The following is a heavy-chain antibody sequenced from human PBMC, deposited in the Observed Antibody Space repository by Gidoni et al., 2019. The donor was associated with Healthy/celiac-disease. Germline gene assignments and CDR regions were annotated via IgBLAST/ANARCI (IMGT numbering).Heavy chain of an antibody. CDR1: GAPISSSSYY. CDR3: ARQKRGSSSSWYLDY. CDR2: IYYSGST. J-gene: IGHJ4*02. D-gene: IGHD6-13*01. Sequence: QLQLQESGPGLVKPSETLSLTCTASGAPISSSSYYWGWIRQPPGKGLEWIGSIYYSGSTYYNPSLKSRVTISVDTSKNQFSLKLSSVTAADTAVYYCARQKRGSSSSWYLDYWGQGTLVTVSS. V-gene: IGHV4-39*01.